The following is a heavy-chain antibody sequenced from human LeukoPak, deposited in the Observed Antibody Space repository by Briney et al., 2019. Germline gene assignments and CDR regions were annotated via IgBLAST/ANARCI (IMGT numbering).Heavy chain of an antibody. CDR3: ARKPDGYFPFDY. J-gene: IGHJ4*02. D-gene: IGHD3-22*01. CDR2: IYHSGKT. V-gene: IGHV4-28*01. CDR1: GDSIRSSYW. Sequence: PSDTLSLTCGVFGDSIRSSYWWGWIRQPPGKGLEWIGYIYHSGKTHIHPSLKSRVTMSVDTPKNRFSLNLNSVTAVDTAVYYCARKPDGYFPFDYWGLGALVTVSS.